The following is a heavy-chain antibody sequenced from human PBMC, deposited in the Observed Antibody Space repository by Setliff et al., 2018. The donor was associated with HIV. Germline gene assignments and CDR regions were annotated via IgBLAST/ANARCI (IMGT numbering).Heavy chain of an antibody. V-gene: IGHV3-23*01. CDR3: AKHRDFGSGSYFDH. CDR1: GFTFSSYA. D-gene: IGHD3-10*01. Sequence: GESLTLSCAAPGFTFSSYAMSWVRQAPGKGLEWVSATSGSGVGTYYADSVKGRFTISRDNSKNTLYLQMNSLRAEDTAVYYCAKHRDFGSGSYFDHWGQGTKVTVSA. CDR2: TSGSGVGT. J-gene: IGHJ4*02.